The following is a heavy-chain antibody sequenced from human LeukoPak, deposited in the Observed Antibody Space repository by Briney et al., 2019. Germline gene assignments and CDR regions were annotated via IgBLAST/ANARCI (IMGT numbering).Heavy chain of an antibody. CDR3: ARAYGDQYYFDY. V-gene: IGHV1-69*04. CDR2: IIPILGIA. D-gene: IGHD4-17*01. J-gene: IGHJ4*02. Sequence: GASVKVSCNASGGTFSSYAISWVRQAPGQGLEWMGRIIPILGIANYAQKFQGRVTITADKSTSTAYMELSSLRSEDTAVYYCARAYGDQYYFDYWGQGTLVTVSS. CDR1: GGTFSSYA.